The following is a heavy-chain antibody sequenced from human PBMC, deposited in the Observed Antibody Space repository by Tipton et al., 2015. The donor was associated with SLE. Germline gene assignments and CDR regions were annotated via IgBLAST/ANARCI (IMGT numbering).Heavy chain of an antibody. Sequence: TLSLTCTVSGGSISSYYWSWIRQTPGKGLEWIGYVVYSGSTNYNPSLKSRVTMSVDTAKKQFSLKLTSVTAADTAVYYCARGMLTWRGAIVGVDVWGQGTRVNVSS. J-gene: IGHJ6*02. CDR3: ARGMLTWRGAIVGVDV. D-gene: IGHD2-8*01. CDR2: VVYSGST. CDR1: GGSISSYY. V-gene: IGHV4-59*08.